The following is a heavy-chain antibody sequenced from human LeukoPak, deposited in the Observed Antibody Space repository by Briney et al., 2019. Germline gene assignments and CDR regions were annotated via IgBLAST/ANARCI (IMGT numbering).Heavy chain of an antibody. CDR1: GYTFTSYA. CDR3: ARVSIAVAAHNWFDP. V-gene: IGHV7-4-1*02. CDR2: INTNTGNP. J-gene: IGHJ5*02. D-gene: IGHD6-19*01. Sequence: ASVKVSCKASGYTFTSYAMNCVRQAPGQGLEWMGWINTNTGNPTYAQGFTGRFVFSLDTSVSTAYLQISSLKAEDTAVYYCARVSIAVAAHNWFDPWGQGTLVTASS.